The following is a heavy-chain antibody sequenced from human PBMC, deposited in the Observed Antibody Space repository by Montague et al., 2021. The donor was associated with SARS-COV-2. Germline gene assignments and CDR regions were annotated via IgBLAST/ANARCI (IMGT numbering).Heavy chain of an antibody. Sequence: TLSLTCTVSGASISTVDYYWSWIRQPAGKGLDWIGRIYTSGAANYNPSLSSRVTILMDTSKNQFSLKLRSVTAADTAVYYRARVGGGVSMYFDNWGQGTLVTVSS. V-gene: IGHV4-61*02. CDR1: GASISTVDYY. J-gene: IGHJ4*02. CDR3: ARVGGGVSMYFDN. D-gene: IGHD3-3*01. CDR2: IYTSGAA.